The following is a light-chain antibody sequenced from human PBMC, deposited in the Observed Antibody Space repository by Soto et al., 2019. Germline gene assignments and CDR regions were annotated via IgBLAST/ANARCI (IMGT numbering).Light chain of an antibody. CDR1: QSVSSN. Sequence: EIVMTQSPATLSVSPGEGATLSCRASQSVSSNLAWYQQKPGQAPRVLIYGASTRATGIPARFSGSGSGTEFTLPISSLQTEDFAVYYCQQYHRWPLTFGQGTKVEIK. J-gene: IGKJ1*01. CDR3: QQYHRWPLT. V-gene: IGKV3-15*01. CDR2: GAS.